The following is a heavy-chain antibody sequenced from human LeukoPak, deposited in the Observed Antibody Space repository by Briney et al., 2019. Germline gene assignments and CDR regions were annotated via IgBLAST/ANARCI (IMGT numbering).Heavy chain of an antibody. D-gene: IGHD3-22*01. V-gene: IGHV3-23*01. J-gene: IGHJ4*02. CDR3: AKENGYYYDSSVLLGY. CDR2: ISGSGGST. Sequence: GGSLRLSCAASGFIFSSYAMSWVRQAPGKGLEWVSAISGSGGSTYYADSVKGRFTISRDNSKNTLYLQMNSLRAEDTAVYYCAKENGYYYDSSVLLGYWGQGTLVTVSS. CDR1: GFIFSSYA.